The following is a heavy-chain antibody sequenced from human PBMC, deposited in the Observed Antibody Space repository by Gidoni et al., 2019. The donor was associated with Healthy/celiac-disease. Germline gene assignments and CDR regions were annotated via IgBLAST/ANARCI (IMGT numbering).Heavy chain of an antibody. CDR2: IKQDGSEK. D-gene: IGHD5-12*01. Sequence: EVQLVESGGGLVQPGGSLRLSCAASGFTFSSYWMSWVRQAPGKGRGGVANIKQDGSEKYYVDSVKGRFTISRDNAKNSLYLQMNSLRAEDTAVYYCARAYRLWVATEGYWGQGTLVTVSS. CDR3: ARAYRLWVATEGY. J-gene: IGHJ4*02. V-gene: IGHV3-7*04. CDR1: GFTFSSYW.